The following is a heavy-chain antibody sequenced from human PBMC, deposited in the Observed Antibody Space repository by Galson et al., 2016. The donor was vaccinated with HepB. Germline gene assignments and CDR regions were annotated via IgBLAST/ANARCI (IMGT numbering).Heavy chain of an antibody. J-gene: IGHJ4*02. D-gene: IGHD3-3*01. Sequence: VKVSCKASGYTFTTYYIHWVRQAPGQGLEWMGIINPRDDITTYAQSFQGRVTMTKDTSTSTVYMELSSLRSEDTAVYYCARPKMYVDSWSGLQYYFDYWGQGTLVTVSS. CDR1: GYTFTTYY. CDR3: ARPKMYVDSWSGLQYYFDY. CDR2: INPRDDIT. V-gene: IGHV1-46*01.